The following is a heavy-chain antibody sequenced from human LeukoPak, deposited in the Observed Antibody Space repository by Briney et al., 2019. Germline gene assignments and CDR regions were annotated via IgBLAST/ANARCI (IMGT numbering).Heavy chain of an antibody. J-gene: IGHJ6*02. CDR1: GGSISSSSYY. CDR2: IYYGGST. D-gene: IGHD6-19*01. V-gene: IGHV4-39*01. Sequence: SETLSLTCTVSGGSISSSSYYWGWIRQPPGKGLEWIVSIYYGGSTYYNPSLKSRVTISVDTSKNQFSLKLSSVTAADTAVYYCAGLPIGAVAASDYYYYYGMDVWGQGTTVTVSS. CDR3: AGLPIGAVAASDYYYYYGMDV.